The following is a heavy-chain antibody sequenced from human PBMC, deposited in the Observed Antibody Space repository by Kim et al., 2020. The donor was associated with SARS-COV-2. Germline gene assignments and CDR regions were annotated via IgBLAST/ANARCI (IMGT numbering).Heavy chain of an antibody. CDR2: INPSGGST. V-gene: IGHV1-46*01. D-gene: IGHD3-10*01. Sequence: ASVKVSCKASGYTFTSYYMHWVRQAPGQGLEWMGIINPSGGSTSYAQKFQGRVTMTRDTSTSTVYMGLSSLRSEDTAVYYCASVYGSGPLYYYGMDVWGQGNTVTVS. CDR1: GYTFTSYY. J-gene: IGHJ6*02. CDR3: ASVYGSGPLYYYGMDV.